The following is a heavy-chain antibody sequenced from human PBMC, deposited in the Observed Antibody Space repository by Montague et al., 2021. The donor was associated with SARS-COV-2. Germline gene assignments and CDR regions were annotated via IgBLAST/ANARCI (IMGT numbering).Heavy chain of an antibody. CDR1: GASMSASY. CDR2: IYYSGST. J-gene: IGHJ4*02. Sequence: SETLSLTCTVSGASMSASYWGWVRHPPGKGPEWIGNIYYSGSTHYNPPSKSRVAITADTSKCQFSLRLISVTAADTAVYYCARAQNTCVIAVCVNYFESWGLGALVTVSS. V-gene: IGHV4-59*01. D-gene: IGHD3-10*01. CDR3: ARAQNTCVIAVCVNYFES.